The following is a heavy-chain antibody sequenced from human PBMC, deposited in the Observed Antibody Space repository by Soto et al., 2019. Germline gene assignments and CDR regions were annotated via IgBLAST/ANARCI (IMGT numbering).Heavy chain of an antibody. CDR1: GGSISGGDYY. J-gene: IGHJ4*02. Sequence: SETLSLTCTVSGGSISGGDYYWSWIRQPPGKGLEWIGYIYYSGSTYYNPSLKSRVTISVDTSKNQFSLKLSSVTVADTAVYYCARVGAGVVVAAKLCYFDYWGQGTLVTVSS. CDR2: IYYSGST. D-gene: IGHD2-15*01. CDR3: ARVGAGVVVAAKLCYFDY. V-gene: IGHV4-30-4*01.